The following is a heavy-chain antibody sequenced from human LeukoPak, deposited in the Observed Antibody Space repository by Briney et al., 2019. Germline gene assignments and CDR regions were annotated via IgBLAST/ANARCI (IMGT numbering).Heavy chain of an antibody. CDR1: GFTFSSYG. CDR3: AKAGATMVRGVIGGGFDY. D-gene: IGHD3-10*01. CDR2: ISGSGGST. Sequence: GGSLRLSCAASGFTFSSYGMSWVRQAPGKGLEWVSAISGSGGSTYYADSVKGRFTISRDNSKNTLYLQMNSLRAEDTAVYYCAKAGATMVRGVIGGGFDYWGQGILVTVSS. J-gene: IGHJ4*02. V-gene: IGHV3-23*01.